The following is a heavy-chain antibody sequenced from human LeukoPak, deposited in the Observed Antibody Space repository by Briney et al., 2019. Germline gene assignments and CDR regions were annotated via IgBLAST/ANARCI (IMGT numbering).Heavy chain of an antibody. J-gene: IGHJ4*02. D-gene: IGHD2-8*01. CDR1: GFTFSDYY. V-gene: IGHV3-11*01. CDR2: ISPDGSST. CDR3: TRNGTFDY. Sequence: PGGSLRLSCAATGFTFSDYYINWIRQAPGKGLEWVAYISPDGSSTFYADSVQGRFTISRDNAQNSLYLQMNSLKTEDTAVYYCTRNGTFDYWGQGTLVTVSS.